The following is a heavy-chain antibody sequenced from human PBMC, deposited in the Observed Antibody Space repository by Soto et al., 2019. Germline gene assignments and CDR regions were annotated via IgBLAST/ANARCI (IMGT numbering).Heavy chain of an antibody. CDR1: GYTFTSYY. J-gene: IGHJ6*02. CDR3: ARAVALRYFDWLFSYYCYGMDV. V-gene: IGHV1-46*01. Sequence: ASVKVSCKASGYTFTSYYMHWVRQAPGQGLEWMGIINPSGGSTSYAQKFQGRVTMTRDTSTSTVYMELSSLRSEDTAVYYCARAVALRYFDWLFSYYCYGMDVWGQGTTVTVSS. D-gene: IGHD3-9*01. CDR2: INPSGGST.